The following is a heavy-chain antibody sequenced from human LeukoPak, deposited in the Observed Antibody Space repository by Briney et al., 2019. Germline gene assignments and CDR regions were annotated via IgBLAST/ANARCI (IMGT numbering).Heavy chain of an antibody. Sequence: GGSLRLSCAASGFTFSDHYMDWVRQAPGKGLEWVGRTRNKANSYTTEYAASVKGRFTISRDDSKNSLYLQMNSLKTEDTAVYYCARVVRGVDYWGQGTLVTLSS. J-gene: IGHJ4*02. CDR1: GFTFSDHY. CDR2: TRNKANSYTT. V-gene: IGHV3-72*01. CDR3: ARVVRGVDY. D-gene: IGHD3-10*01.